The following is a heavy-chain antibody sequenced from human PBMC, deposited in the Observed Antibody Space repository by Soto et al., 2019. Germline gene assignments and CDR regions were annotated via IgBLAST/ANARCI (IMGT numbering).Heavy chain of an antibody. D-gene: IGHD6-13*01. Sequence: QVQLVQSGAEEKKPGASVKVSCKASGYTFSHYAMHWVRQAPGQRLEWMGWINAGNTKTKYSEKFQGRVTFTRDTSASTDYMELSSLTSEDTAVYYCARPAQDPNTWYSFDYWGQGTLVTVSS. CDR3: ARPAQDPNTWYSFDY. CDR1: GYTFSHYA. V-gene: IGHV1-3*05. CDR2: INAGNTKT. J-gene: IGHJ4*02.